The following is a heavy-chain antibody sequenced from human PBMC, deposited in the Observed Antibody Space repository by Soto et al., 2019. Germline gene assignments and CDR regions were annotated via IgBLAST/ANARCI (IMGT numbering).Heavy chain of an antibody. CDR3: ARRERSCWFDY. Sequence: QVQLQESGPGLVKPSGTLSLTCAVSGGSISSSNWWSWVRQPPGKGLEWIGEIYHSGSPNYNPSLKRRVTISVDKSKNQFALKLSSVTAADTGVYYCARRERSCWFDYWGQGTLVTVSS. V-gene: IGHV4-4*02. CDR2: IYHSGSP. CDR1: GGSISSSNW. D-gene: IGHD2-15*01. J-gene: IGHJ4*02.